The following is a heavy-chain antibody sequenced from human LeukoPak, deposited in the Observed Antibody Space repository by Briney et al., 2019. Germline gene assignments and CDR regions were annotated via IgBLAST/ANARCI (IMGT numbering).Heavy chain of an antibody. Sequence: SVKVSCKASGGTFSSYAISWVRQAPGQGLEWMGGIIPIFGTANYSQKFQGRVTITADESTSTAYMELSSLRSEDTAVYYCARGRSLSYRYDAFDIWGQGTMVTVSS. CDR1: GGTFSSYA. D-gene: IGHD3-16*02. CDR3: ARGRSLSYRYDAFDI. J-gene: IGHJ3*02. CDR2: IIPIFGTA. V-gene: IGHV1-69*01.